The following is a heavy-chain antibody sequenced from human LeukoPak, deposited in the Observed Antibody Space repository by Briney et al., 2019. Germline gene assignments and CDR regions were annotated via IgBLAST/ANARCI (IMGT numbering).Heavy chain of an antibody. CDR1: TSR. CDR3: ARASSRQRFDY. V-gene: IGHV1-18*01. CDR2: ISAYNGNT. J-gene: IGHJ4*02. D-gene: IGHD6-13*01. Sequence: ASVKVSCKATSRISWVRQAPGQGLEWMGWISAYNGNTNYAQKLQGRVTMTTDTSTSTAYMELRSLRSDDTAVYYCARASSRQRFDYWGQGTLVTVSS.